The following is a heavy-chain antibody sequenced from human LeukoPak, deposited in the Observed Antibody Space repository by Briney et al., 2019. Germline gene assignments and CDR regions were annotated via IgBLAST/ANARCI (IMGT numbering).Heavy chain of an antibody. CDR2: IIPIFGTA. D-gene: IGHD5-24*01. J-gene: IGHJ4*02. CDR1: GGTFSSYA. CDR3: AGGEMATSTHVSLDY. V-gene: IGHV1-69*05. Sequence: SVKVSYKASGGTFSSYAISWVRQAPGQGLEWMGGIIPIFGTANYAQKFQGRVTITTDESTSTAYMELSSLRSEDTAVYYCAGGEMATSTHVSLDYWGQGTLVTVSS.